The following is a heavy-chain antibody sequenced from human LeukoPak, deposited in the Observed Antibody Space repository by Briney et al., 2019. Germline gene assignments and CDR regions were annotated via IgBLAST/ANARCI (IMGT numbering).Heavy chain of an antibody. Sequence: SETLSLTCTVSGGSISSYYWTWIRQPAGKGLEWIGRIYTIGSTDYNPSLKSRVTMSGDTSKNQLSLKLTSVAAADTAVYYCARDQSSGSYADWGQGTLVTVSS. V-gene: IGHV4-4*07. CDR2: IYTIGST. CDR3: ARDQSSGSYAD. CDR1: GGSISSYY. J-gene: IGHJ1*01. D-gene: IGHD1-26*01.